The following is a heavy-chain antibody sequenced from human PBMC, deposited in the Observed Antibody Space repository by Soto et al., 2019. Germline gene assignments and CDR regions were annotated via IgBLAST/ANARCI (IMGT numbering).Heavy chain of an antibody. CDR1: GYTFTSYG. V-gene: IGHV1-18*04. J-gene: IGHJ4*02. D-gene: IGHD6-13*01. CDR3: ARLADFVIAAAGTYFDY. CDR2: ISAYNGNT. Sequence: ASVKVSCKASGYTFTSYGISWVRQAPGQGLEWMGWISAYNGNTNYAQKLQGRVTMTTDTSTSTAYMELRSLRSDDTAVYYCARLADFVIAAAGTYFDYWGKGALVTVSS.